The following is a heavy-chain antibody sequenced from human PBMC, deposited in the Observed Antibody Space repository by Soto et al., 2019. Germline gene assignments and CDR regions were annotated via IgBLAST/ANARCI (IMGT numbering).Heavy chain of an antibody. D-gene: IGHD3-10*01. V-gene: IGHV1-18*01. CDR2: ISTYTGNT. Sequence: QVQLVQSGAEVKKPGASVRVSCEASGYTFDAYGLNWVRQAPGQGLEWMGWISTYTGNTDYPQRFQGRVTMTTDTSTNTAFLDLRSLTSDDTAVYYCVRDVSVSSGSFGGYWGQGTLVTVSS. CDR3: VRDVSVSSGSFGGY. CDR1: GYTFDAYG. J-gene: IGHJ4*02.